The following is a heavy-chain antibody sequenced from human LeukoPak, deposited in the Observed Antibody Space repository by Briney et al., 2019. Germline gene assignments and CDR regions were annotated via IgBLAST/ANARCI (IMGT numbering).Heavy chain of an antibody. V-gene: IGHV1-3*01. CDR2: INAGNGNT. CDR1: GYTFTSYA. Sequence: GASVKVSCKASGYTFTSYAMHWVRQAPGQRLEWMGWINAGNGNTEYSQKFQGRVTITRDTSASTAYMELSSLRSEDTAVYYCARTQGHTIFGVVSSFDPWGQGTLVTVSS. CDR3: ARTQGHTIFGVVSSFDP. D-gene: IGHD3-3*01. J-gene: IGHJ5*02.